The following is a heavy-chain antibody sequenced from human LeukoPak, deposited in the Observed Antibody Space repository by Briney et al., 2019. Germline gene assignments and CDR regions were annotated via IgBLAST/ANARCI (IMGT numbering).Heavy chain of an antibody. CDR1: GDSINSLDL. Sequence: PSGTLSLTCTVSGDSINSLDLWSWVRQPPGKGLEWIGEMYLSGTTHSNPSVKSRVTISIDKSKNQFFLNLSSVTAADTAVYYCAGLVGRYSSGLYYYYFGYWGQGTLVTVFS. CDR2: MYLSGTT. D-gene: IGHD3-22*01. J-gene: IGHJ4*02. CDR3: AGLVGRYSSGLYYYYFGY. V-gene: IGHV4-4*02.